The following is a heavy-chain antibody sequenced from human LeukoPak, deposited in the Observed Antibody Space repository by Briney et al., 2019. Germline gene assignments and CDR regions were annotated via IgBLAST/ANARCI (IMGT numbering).Heavy chain of an antibody. CDR1: GGSITSGSYY. CDR3: ARDRRVGAVLYYMDV. CDR2: IFVSGST. D-gene: IGHD2/OR15-2a*01. Sequence: SGTLSLTCTVSGGSITSGSYYWSWIRQPAGKGLEWIGRIFVSGSTNYHPSLKSRVTISLDTSKNQFSLKLTSVTAADAAVYYCARDRRVGAVLYYMDVWGKGTTVTVSS. V-gene: IGHV4-61*02. J-gene: IGHJ6*03.